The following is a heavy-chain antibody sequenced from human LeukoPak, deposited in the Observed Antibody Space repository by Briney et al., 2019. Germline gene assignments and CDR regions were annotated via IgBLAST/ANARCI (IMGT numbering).Heavy chain of an antibody. D-gene: IGHD3-22*01. CDR2: IIPILGIA. J-gene: IGHJ4*02. V-gene: IGHV1-69*04. CDR1: GGTFSSYA. CDR3: ARSTGDYYDSSGSVA. Sequence: SVKVSCKASGGTFSSYAISWVRQASGQGLEWMGRIIPILGIANYAQKFQGRVTITADKSTSTAYMEPSSLRSEDTAVYYCARSTGDYYDSSGSVAWGQGTLVTVSP.